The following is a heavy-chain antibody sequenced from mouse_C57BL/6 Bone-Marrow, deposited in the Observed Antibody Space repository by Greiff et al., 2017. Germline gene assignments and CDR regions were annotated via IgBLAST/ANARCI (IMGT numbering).Heavy chain of an antibody. V-gene: IGHV1-76*01. J-gene: IGHJ1*03. CDR1: GYTFTDYY. CDR3: ARFYYGSSYSYWYFDV. Sequence: VQLKESGAELVRPGASVKLSCKASGYTFTDYYINWVKQRPGQGLEWIARIYPGSGNTYYNEKFKGKATLTAEKSSSTAYMQLSSLTSEDSAVYFCARFYYGSSYSYWYFDVWGTGTTVTVSS. CDR2: IYPGSGNT. D-gene: IGHD1-1*01.